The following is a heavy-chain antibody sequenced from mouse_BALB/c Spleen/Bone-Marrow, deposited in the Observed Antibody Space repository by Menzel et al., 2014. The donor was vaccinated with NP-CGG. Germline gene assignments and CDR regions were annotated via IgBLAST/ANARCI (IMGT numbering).Heavy chain of an antibody. CDR1: GYSITSGYS. CDR3: ARDPIYYYGSIFDY. Sequence: EVKLAESGPDLVKPSQSLSLTCTVTGYSITSGYSWHWIRQFPGNKLEWMVYIHYSGYTNYNPSLKSRISITRDTSKNQFFLQLNSVTTEDTATYYCARDPIYYYGSIFDYWGQGTTLTVSS. V-gene: IGHV3-1*02. J-gene: IGHJ2*01. CDR2: IHYSGYT. D-gene: IGHD1-1*01.